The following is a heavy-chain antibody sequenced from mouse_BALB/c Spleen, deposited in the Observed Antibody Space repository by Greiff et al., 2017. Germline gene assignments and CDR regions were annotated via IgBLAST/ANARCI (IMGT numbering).Heavy chain of an antibody. D-gene: IGHD2-1*01. CDR3: ARHDGYGNYVRAMDY. CDR2: ISSGGSYT. V-gene: IGHV5-9-3*01. CDR1: GFTFSSYA. J-gene: IGHJ4*01. Sequence: EVMLVESGGGLVKPGGSLKLSCAASGFTFSSYAMSWVRQTPEKRLEWVATISSGGSYTYYPDSVKGRFTISRDNAKNTLYLQMSSLRSEDTAMYYGARHDGYGNYVRAMDYWGQGTSVTVSS.